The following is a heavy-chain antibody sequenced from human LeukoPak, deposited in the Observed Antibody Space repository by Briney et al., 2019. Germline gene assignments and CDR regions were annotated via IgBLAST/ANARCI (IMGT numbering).Heavy chain of an antibody. CDR3: ARRGYSYGKIDY. V-gene: IGHV4-34*01. J-gene: IGHJ4*02. CDR2: INHSGST. Sequence: KLSETLSLTCAVYGGSFSGYYWSWIRQPPGKGLEWIGEINHSGSTNYNPSLKSRVTISVDTSKNQFSLKLSSVTAADTAVYYCARRGYSYGKIDYWGQGTLVTVSS. CDR1: GGSFSGYY. D-gene: IGHD5-18*01.